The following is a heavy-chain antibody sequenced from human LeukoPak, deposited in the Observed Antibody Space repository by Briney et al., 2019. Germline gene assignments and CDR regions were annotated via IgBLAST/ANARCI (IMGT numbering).Heavy chain of an antibody. J-gene: IGHJ4*02. CDR3: ARLRGGWYFDY. CDR2: IYSGGST. V-gene: IGHV3-66*04. Sequence: GGSLRLSCAASGFTVNSNYMSWVRQAPGKGLEWVSVIYSGGSTYYADSVKGRFTIPRDESKNTLYLQMNSLRAEDTAVYYCARLRGGWYFDYWGQGTLVTVSS. D-gene: IGHD3-10*01. CDR1: GFTVNSNY.